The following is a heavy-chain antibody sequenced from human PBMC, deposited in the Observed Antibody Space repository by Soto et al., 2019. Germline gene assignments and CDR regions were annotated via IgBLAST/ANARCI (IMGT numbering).Heavy chain of an antibody. CDR1: GFTFGSYG. D-gene: IGHD2-2*01. CDR2: IAYDGSNQ. J-gene: IGHJ3*02. Sequence: GGSLRLSGVVSGFTFGSYGMHWVRQAPGKGLEGVAGIAYDGSNQYYKDSVKGRFTISRDNSNNTVYLQMNSLRPDDTAVYYCAKVHCSTTNCYSADAFDIWGQGTMVTV. CDR3: AKVHCSTTNCYSADAFDI. V-gene: IGHV3-30*18.